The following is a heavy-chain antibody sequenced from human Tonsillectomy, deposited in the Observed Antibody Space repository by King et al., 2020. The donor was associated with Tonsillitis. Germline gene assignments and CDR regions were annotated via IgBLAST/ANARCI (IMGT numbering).Heavy chain of an antibody. V-gene: IGHV3-53*01. J-gene: IGHJ6*02. Sequence: VQLVESGGGLIQPGESLRLSCAASGFTVSSNYMSLVRQAPGKGLEWVSFIYSGGSTYYSDSVKGRFTISRDNSKNTLYLQMNSLRAEDTAVYYCATRSIPYYYYAMDVWGQGTTVTVSS. CDR2: IYSGGST. CDR1: GFTVSSNY. CDR3: ATRSIPYYYYAMDV.